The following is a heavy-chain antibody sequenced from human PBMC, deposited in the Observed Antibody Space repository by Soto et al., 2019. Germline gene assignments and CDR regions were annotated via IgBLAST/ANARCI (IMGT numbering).Heavy chain of an antibody. D-gene: IGHD1-1*01. CDR3: VRHNTHPRGDFDF. CDR2: ISGSGGTT. J-gene: IGHJ3*01. V-gene: IGHV3-23*01. CDR1: GFTFNNHA. Sequence: EVQLLESGGGLVQPGGSLTFSCPVSGFTFNNHAMSWVRHAPGKGLEWVSAISGSGGTTYYADSVQGRFTISRKNSTKTVHLQMYSLRAEDTAPYYCVRHNTHPRGDFDFWGQGTIVTVSS.